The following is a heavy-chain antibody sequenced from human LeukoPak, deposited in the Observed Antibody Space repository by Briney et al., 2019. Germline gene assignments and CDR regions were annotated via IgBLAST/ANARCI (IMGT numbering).Heavy chain of an antibody. CDR3: AKSKLRPNYFDY. Sequence: GGSLRLTRAASGFTFSSYAMSWVRQAPGKGLEWVSAISGSGGSTYYADSVKGRFTISRDNSKNTLYLQMNSLRAEDTAVYYCAKSKLRPNYFDYWGQGTLVTVSS. CDR2: ISGSGGST. V-gene: IGHV3-23*01. D-gene: IGHD4-17*01. CDR1: GFTFSSYA. J-gene: IGHJ4*02.